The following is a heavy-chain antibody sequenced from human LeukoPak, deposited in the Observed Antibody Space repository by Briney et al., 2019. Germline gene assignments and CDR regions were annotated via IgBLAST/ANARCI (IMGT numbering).Heavy chain of an antibody. D-gene: IGHD5-18*01. CDR2: IAGNGISS. CDR1: GFTFSAYA. Sequence: GGSLRLSCGDSGFTFSAYAIHWVRQPPGQGLQYVSGIAGNGISSYLADSVKGRFTISRDNSKNTLYLHMASLRPEDMAFYYCARTAGYSYGPFENWGQGALVTVST. J-gene: IGHJ4*02. V-gene: IGHV3-64*02. CDR3: ARTAGYSYGPFEN.